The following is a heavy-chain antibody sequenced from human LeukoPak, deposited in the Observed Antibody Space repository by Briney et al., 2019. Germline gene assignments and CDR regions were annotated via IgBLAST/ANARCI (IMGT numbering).Heavy chain of an antibody. J-gene: IGHJ5*02. CDR1: GGSTSSYY. V-gene: IGHV4-59*01. CDR2: IYYSGST. CDR3: AREYGDYVGNWFDP. D-gene: IGHD4-17*01. Sequence: SETLPLTCTVSGGSTSSYYWSWIRQPPGKGLEWIGYIYYSGSTNYNPSLRSRVTISVDTSKNQFSLKLSSVTAADTAVYYCAREYGDYVGNWFDPWGQGTLVTVSS.